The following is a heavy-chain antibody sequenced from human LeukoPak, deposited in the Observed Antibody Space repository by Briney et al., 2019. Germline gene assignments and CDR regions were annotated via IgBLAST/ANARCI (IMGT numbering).Heavy chain of an antibody. D-gene: IGHD5-12*01. V-gene: IGHV1-3*01. CDR2: INAGNGNT. Sequence: ASVKVSCKASGYTFTSYAMHWVRQAPGQRLEWMGWINAGNGNTKYSQKFQGRVTITRDTSAGTAYMELSSLRSEDTAVYYCARDLLVATRPLHYWGQGTLVTVSS. CDR1: GYTFTSYA. CDR3: ARDLLVATRPLHY. J-gene: IGHJ4*02.